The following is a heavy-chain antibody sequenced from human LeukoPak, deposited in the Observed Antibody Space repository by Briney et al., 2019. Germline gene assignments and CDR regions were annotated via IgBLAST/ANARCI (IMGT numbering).Heavy chain of an antibody. J-gene: IGHJ4*02. CDR3: ARALGGLFDY. Sequence: SETLSLTCTVSGYSISSGYYWGWIRQPPGKGLEWIGSIYHSGSTYYNPSLKSRVTISVDTSKNQFSLKLSSVTAADAAVYYCARALGGLFDYWGQGTLVTVSS. CDR2: IYHSGST. D-gene: IGHD3-16*01. CDR1: GYSISSGYY. V-gene: IGHV4-38-2*02.